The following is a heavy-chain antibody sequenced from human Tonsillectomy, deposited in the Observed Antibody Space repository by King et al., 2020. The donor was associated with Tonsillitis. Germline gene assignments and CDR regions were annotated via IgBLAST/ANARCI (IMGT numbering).Heavy chain of an antibody. CDR3: AKEGSPGGDYQTGGYYYFDY. D-gene: IGHD4-17*01. V-gene: IGHV3-23*04. CDR2: ISGSGGST. Sequence: VQLVQSGGGLVQPGGSLRLSCAASGFTFSTYAMHWVRQAPGKGLEWVSAISGSGGSTYSADSVTGRFTISRDNSKNTLFLQMNSLRAEDTAIYYCAKEGSPGGDYQTGGYYYFDYWGQGTLVTVSS. CDR1: GFTFSTYA. J-gene: IGHJ4*02.